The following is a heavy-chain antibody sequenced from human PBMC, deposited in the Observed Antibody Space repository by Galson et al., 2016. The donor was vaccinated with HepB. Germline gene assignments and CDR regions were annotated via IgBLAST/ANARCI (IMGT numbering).Heavy chain of an antibody. V-gene: IGHV3-30*18. CDR3: AKPTFHYDVLTAYDN. Sequence: SLRLSCAASGFAFSTFGMHWVRQAPGKGLEWVAAILYDGSDKFFADSVKGRSIISRDNSRNTLYLEISSLTAEDTAVYYCAKPTFHYDVLTAYDNWGQGTLVIVSS. D-gene: IGHD3-9*01. CDR1: GFAFSTFG. J-gene: IGHJ4*02. CDR2: ILYDGSDK.